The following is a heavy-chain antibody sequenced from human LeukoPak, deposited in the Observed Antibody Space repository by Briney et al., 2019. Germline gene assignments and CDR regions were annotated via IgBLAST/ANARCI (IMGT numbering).Heavy chain of an antibody. V-gene: IGHV3-53*01. Sequence: PGGSLRLSCAASGFTVSSNYMSWVRQAPGKGLEWVSVIYSGGSTYYADSVKGRFTISRDNSKNTLYLQMNSLRAEDTAVYYCAREEYSSSWYFNYWGQGTLVTVSS. D-gene: IGHD6-13*01. CDR3: AREEYSSSWYFNY. J-gene: IGHJ4*02. CDR1: GFTVSSNY. CDR2: IYSGGST.